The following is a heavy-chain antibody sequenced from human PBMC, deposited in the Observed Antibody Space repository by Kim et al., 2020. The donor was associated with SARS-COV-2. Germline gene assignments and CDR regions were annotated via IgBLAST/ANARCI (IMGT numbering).Heavy chain of an antibody. D-gene: IGHD1-26*01. CDR3: ARGGGSYFNWFDP. CDR2: ISYDGSNK. J-gene: IGHJ5*02. CDR1: GFTFSSYA. V-gene: IGHV3-30*04. Sequence: GGSLRLSCAASGFTFSSYAMHWVRQAPGKGLEWVAVISYDGSNKYYADSVKGRFTISRDNSKNTLYLQMNSLRAEDTAVYYCARGGGSYFNWFDPWGQGTLVTVSS.